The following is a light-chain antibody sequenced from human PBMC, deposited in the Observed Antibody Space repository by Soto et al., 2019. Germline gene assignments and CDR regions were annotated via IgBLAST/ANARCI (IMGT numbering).Light chain of an antibody. CDR3: QQYNDWVQT. J-gene: IGKJ1*01. CDR2: SAS. Sequence: EVVMTQSPATLSVSPGERVTLSCRAGQRVRSNLAWYQQNPGQPPRLLIYSASSRASGIPARFSASGSGTEFNLNISSLQSEDFAVYYCQQYNDWVQTFGRGTKVEI. CDR1: QRVRSN. V-gene: IGKV3-15*01.